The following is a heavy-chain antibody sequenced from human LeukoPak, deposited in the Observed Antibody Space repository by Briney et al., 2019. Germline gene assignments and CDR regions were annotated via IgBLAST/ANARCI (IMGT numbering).Heavy chain of an antibody. D-gene: IGHD3-16*02. J-gene: IGHJ3*02. Sequence: SETLSLTCAVYGGSFSGYYWSWIRQPPGKGLEWIGEINHSGSTNYNPSLKSRVTISVDKSKNQFSLKLSSVTAADTAVYYCARARGGYLAFDIWGQGTMVTVSS. CDR1: GGSFSGYY. CDR3: ARARGGYLAFDI. V-gene: IGHV4-34*01. CDR2: INHSGST.